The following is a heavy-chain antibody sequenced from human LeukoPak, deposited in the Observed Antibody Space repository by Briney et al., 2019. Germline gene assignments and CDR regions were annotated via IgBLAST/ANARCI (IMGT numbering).Heavy chain of an antibody. D-gene: IGHD6-13*01. CDR3: ARQPIAAAGSGYFDY. CDR1: GGSFSGYY. Sequence: PSETLSLTCAVYGGSFSGYYWSWIRQPPGKGLEWIGEINHSGSTNYNPSLKSRVTISVDTSKNQFSLKLSSVTAADTAVYYCARQPIAAAGSGYFDYWGQGTLVTVSS. J-gene: IGHJ4*02. V-gene: IGHV4-34*01. CDR2: INHSGST.